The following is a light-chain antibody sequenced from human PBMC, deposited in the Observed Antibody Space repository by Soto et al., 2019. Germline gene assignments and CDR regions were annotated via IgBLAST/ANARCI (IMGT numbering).Light chain of an antibody. J-gene: IGKJ4*01. V-gene: IGKV1-6*01. CDR3: LQDYDNPLI. Sequence: AIQMTQSPSSLSASVGDTVTITCRASRGVGHDLGWYQQRPGKAPKLLIYHASTLQSGVPSRFSGSGSGTDFTLTISSLQAEDFATYYCLQDYDNPLIFGGGTKVEI. CDR1: RGVGHD. CDR2: HAS.